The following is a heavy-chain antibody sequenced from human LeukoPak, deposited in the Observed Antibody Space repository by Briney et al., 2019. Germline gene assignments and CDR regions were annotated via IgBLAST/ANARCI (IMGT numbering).Heavy chain of an antibody. Sequence: PGGSLRLSCAASGFTFSGYDMHWVRQTTGKGLEWVSAISTAGDTYYPGSVKGRFTISRESAKNSLYLQMSSLRAEDTAVYYCARVTSSSYYFDYWGQGTLVTVSS. CDR1: GFTFSGYD. V-gene: IGHV3-13*01. CDR3: ARVTSSSYYFDY. D-gene: IGHD6-6*01. CDR2: ISTAGDT. J-gene: IGHJ4*02.